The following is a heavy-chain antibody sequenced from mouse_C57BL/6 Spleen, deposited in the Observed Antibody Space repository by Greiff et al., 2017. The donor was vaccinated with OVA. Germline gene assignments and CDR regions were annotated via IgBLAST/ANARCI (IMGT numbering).Heavy chain of an antibody. CDR2: IDPEDGDT. CDR3: TSGYPFDY. V-gene: IGHV14-1*01. CDR1: GFNINDYY. J-gene: IGHJ2*01. Sequence: VQLQQSGAELVRPGASVKLSCTASGFNINDYYMHWVKQRPEQGLEWIGRIDPEDGDTEYAPKFQGKATMTAETSSNTAYLQLSSLTSEDTAVYYCTSGYPFDYWGQGTTLTVSS. D-gene: IGHD2-2*01.